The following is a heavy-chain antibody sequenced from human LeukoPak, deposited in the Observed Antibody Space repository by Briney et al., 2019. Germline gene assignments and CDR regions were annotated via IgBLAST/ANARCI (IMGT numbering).Heavy chain of an antibody. J-gene: IGHJ6*02. V-gene: IGHV4-34*01. CDR2: INHSGST. D-gene: IGHD4-17*01. Sequence: PSETLSLTCAVYGGSFSGYYWSWIRQPPGKGLEWIGEINHSGSTNYNPSLKSRVTISVDKSKNQFSLKLSSVTAADTAVYYCARVYGDYVDGMDVWGQGTTVTVSS. CDR1: GGSFSGYY. CDR3: ARVYGDYVDGMDV.